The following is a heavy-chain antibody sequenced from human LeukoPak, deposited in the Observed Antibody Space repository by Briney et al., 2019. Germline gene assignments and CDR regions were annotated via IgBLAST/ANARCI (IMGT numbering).Heavy chain of an antibody. V-gene: IGHV3-23*01. J-gene: IGHJ4*02. CDR2: ISGSGGST. Sequence: PGGSLRLSCAASGFTLSSYAMSWVRQAPGKGLEWVSAISGSGGSTYYADSVKGRFTISRDNSKNTLYLQMNSLRAEDTAVYYCAKGLWFRELWGYFDYWGQGTLVTVSS. D-gene: IGHD3-10*01. CDR1: GFTLSSYA. CDR3: AKGLWFRELWGYFDY.